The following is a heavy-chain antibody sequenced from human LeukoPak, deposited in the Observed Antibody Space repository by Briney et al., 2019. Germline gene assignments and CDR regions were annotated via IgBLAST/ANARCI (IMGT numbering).Heavy chain of an antibody. Sequence: SEALSLTCTVSGGSISSYYWSWIRQPPGKGLEWIGYIYYSGSTNYNPSLKSRVTISVDTSKNQFSLKLSSVTAADTAAYYCARLKATVSIHAYFDSWGQGTLVTVSS. CDR2: IYYSGST. J-gene: IGHJ4*02. CDR1: GGSISSYY. CDR3: ARLKATVSIHAYFDS. D-gene: IGHD4-17*01. V-gene: IGHV4-59*01.